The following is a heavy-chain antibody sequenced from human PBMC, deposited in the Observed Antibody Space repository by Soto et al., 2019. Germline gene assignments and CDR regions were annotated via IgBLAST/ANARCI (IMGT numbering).Heavy chain of an antibody. CDR2: NSGSP. Sequence: PSETLSLTCTVSGGSVNSSPYYCTWLRQPPGKGLEWIGNSGSPNYNPSLKSRVTISVDPSMNQFSLKLSSVTAADTAVYYCARSRYCSGGSCYFRHDWFDPWGQGTLVTVSS. CDR1: GGSVNSSPYY. CDR3: ARSRYCSGGSCYFRHDWFDP. V-gene: IGHV4-61*01. J-gene: IGHJ5*02. D-gene: IGHD2-15*01.